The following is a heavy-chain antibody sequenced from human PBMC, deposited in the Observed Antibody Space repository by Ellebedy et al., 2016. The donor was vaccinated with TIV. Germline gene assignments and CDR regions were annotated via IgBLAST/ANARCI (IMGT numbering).Heavy chain of an antibody. J-gene: IGHJ2*01. CDR3: AKDYRNRSTWYWYFDL. CDR2: ISGSGGSS. Sequence: PGGSLRLSCAASGFTFNNHAMSWVRQAPGNGLEWVSGISGSGGSSHSADSVKGRFTISRDNSRRTLYLLMNSLRAEDTSVYYCAKDYRNRSTWYWYFDLWGRGSPVSVSS. D-gene: IGHD3-16*02. V-gene: IGHV3-23*01. CDR1: GFTFNNHA.